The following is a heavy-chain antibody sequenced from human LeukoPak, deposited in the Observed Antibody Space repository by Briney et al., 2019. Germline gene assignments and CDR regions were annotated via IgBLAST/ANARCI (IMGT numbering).Heavy chain of an antibody. CDR3: ARRYYYDSSGYYCDAFDI. Sequence: GGSLRLSCAASGFIFSHRGMHWVRQAPGKGLEWVAVIWYDESQKYYADSVKGRFTISRDNSKNTLYLQMNSLRAEDTAVYYCARRYYYDSSGYYCDAFDIWGQGTMVTVSS. V-gene: IGHV3-33*01. CDR2: IWYDESQK. J-gene: IGHJ3*02. D-gene: IGHD3-22*01. CDR1: GFIFSHRG.